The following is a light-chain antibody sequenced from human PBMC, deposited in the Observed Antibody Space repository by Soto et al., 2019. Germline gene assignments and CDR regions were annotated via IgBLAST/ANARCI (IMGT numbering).Light chain of an antibody. V-gene: IGLV2-11*01. CDR1: SGDVGYYNY. J-gene: IGLJ2*01. CDR3: SSYAGTSSFVL. CDR2: DVS. Sequence: QSALTQPRSVSGSPGQSVTMSCTGTSGDVGYYNYVSWYQQLPGKAPKLMIFDVSERPSGVPDRFSGSKSGSTASLTIAGLRAEDEAHYFCSSYAGTSSFVLFGGGTKVTVL.